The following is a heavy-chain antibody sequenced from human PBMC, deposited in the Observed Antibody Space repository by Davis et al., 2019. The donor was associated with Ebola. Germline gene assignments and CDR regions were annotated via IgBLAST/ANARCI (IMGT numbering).Heavy chain of an antibody. J-gene: IGHJ4*02. CDR2: ISSSSSYI. D-gene: IGHD6-13*01. Sequence: GGSLRLSCAASGFTFSSYSMNWVRQAPGKGLEWVSSISSSSSYIYYADSVKGRFTISRDNSKNTLYLQMNSLRAEDTAVYYCARVVYSSSWYNYWGQGTLVTVSS. V-gene: IGHV3-21*04. CDR3: ARVVYSSSWYNY. CDR1: GFTFSSYS.